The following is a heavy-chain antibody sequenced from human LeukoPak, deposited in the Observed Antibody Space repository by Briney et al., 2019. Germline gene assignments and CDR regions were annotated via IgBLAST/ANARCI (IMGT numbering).Heavy chain of an antibody. D-gene: IGHD5-18*01. V-gene: IGHV4-4*02. CDR1: GGSISSSNW. Sequence: SETLSLTCAVSGGSISSSNWWSWVRQPPGKGLEWIVEIYHSGSTNYNPSLKSRVTISVDKSKNQFSLKLSSVTAADTAVYYCARAPGYIYYYTWFDPWGQGTLVTASS. CDR3: ARAPGYIYYYTWFDP. CDR2: IYHSGST. J-gene: IGHJ5*02.